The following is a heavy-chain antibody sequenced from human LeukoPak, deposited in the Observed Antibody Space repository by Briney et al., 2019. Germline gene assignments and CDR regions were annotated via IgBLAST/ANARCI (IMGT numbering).Heavy chain of an antibody. D-gene: IGHD2-21*01. CDR2: IYYSGST. Sequence: SQTLSLTCTVSGGSISSGDYYWSWIRQPPGKGLEWIGYIYYSGSTYYNPSLKSRVTISVDTSKNQFSLKLSSVTAADTAVYYCARDNSGGDCYYNWFDPWGQGTLVTVSS. V-gene: IGHV4-30-4*08. J-gene: IGHJ5*02. CDR3: ARDNSGGDCYYNWFDP. CDR1: GGSISSGDYY.